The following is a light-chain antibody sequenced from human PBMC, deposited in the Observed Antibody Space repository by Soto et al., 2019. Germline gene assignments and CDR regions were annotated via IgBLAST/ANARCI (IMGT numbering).Light chain of an antibody. CDR3: QQYYRTPYT. J-gene: IGKJ2*01. CDR1: QSVLYSSNNKNY. Sequence: DIVMTQSPDSLALSLGEMATINCKSSQSVLYSSNNKNYLAWYQQKPGQPPKLLIYWASTRESGVPDRFSGSGSGKDFTLTISSLQAEDVAVYYFQQYYRTPYTFGQGTKLEIK. V-gene: IGKV4-1*01. CDR2: WAS.